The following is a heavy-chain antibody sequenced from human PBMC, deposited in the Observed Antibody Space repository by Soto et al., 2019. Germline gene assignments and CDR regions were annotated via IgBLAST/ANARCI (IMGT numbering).Heavy chain of an antibody. D-gene: IGHD1-26*01. CDR2: IYWDDDK. CDR3: AHRAGLQGKWDGGYFDS. Sequence: QITLKESGPPRVKPTQTLTLTCVFSGFSLSTSGVGVGWIRLPPGKALEWLAFIYWDDDKRYSPSLKSRLTIAKHTHQNQVARTMPTLDPAGTGTYYCAHRAGLQGKWDGGYFDSWGLRTLVTVSS. V-gene: IGHV2-5*02. J-gene: IGHJ4*02. CDR1: GFSLSTSGVG.